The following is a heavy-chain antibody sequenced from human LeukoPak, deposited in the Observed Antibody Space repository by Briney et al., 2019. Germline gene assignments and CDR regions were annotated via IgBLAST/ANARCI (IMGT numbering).Heavy chain of an antibody. CDR2: MNPNSGNT. V-gene: IGHV1-8*03. D-gene: IGHD1-26*01. CDR1: GGTFNNYT. J-gene: IGHJ4*02. CDR3: ARGGAVFGNRGGHSDY. Sequence: ASVKVSCKASGGTFNNYTINWVRQATGQGLEWMGWMNPNSGNTGYAQKFQGRVTITRNTSISTAYMELSSLRSEDTAVYYCARGGAVFGNRGGHSDYWGQGTLVTVSS.